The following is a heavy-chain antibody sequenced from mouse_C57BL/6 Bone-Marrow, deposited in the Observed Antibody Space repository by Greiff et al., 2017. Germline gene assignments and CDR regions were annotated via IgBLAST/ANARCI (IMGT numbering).Heavy chain of an antibody. Sequence: VMLVESDAELVKPGASVKISCKVSGYTFTDHTIHWMKQRPEQGLEWIGYIYPRDGSTKYNEKFKGKATLTADKSSSTAYMQLNSLTSEDSAVYFCARRGYYYGSEAMDYWGQGTSVTVSS. CDR1: GYTFTDHT. D-gene: IGHD1-1*01. J-gene: IGHJ4*01. V-gene: IGHV1-78*01. CDR2: IYPRDGST. CDR3: ARRGYYYGSEAMDY.